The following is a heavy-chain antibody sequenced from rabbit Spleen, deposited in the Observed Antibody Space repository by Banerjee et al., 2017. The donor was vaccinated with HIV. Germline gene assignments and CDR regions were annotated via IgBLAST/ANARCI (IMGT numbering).Heavy chain of an antibody. V-gene: IGHV1S7*01. CDR2: FDPVFGGT. CDR3: VRFFDL. CDR1: GIDFTNYY. Sequence: QLTETGGGLVQPGGSLTLSCKASGIDFTNYYMSWVRQAPGKGLEWIGYFDPVFGGTYYANWVNGRFTISSDNAQNTVFLQMTSLTAANTATYFCVRFFDLWGPGTLVTVS. J-gene: IGHJ4*01.